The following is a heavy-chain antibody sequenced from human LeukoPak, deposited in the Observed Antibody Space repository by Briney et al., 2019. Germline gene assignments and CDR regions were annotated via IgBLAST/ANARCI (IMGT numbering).Heavy chain of an antibody. CDR3: ARDPYYYDSSGYYGYYYYGMDV. CDR1: GFTFSSYS. J-gene: IGHJ6*02. CDR2: ISSSSSYI. D-gene: IGHD3-22*01. Sequence: GGSLRLSCAASGFTFSSYSMNRVRQAPGKGLEWVSSISSSSSYIYYADSVKGRFTISRDNAKNSLYLQMNSLRAEDTAVYYCARDPYYYDSSGYYGYYYYGMDVWGQGTTVTVSS. V-gene: IGHV3-21*01.